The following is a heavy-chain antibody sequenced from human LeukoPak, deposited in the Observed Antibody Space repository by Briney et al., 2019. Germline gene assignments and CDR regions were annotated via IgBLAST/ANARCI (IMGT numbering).Heavy chain of an antibody. CDR3: ARDRPSYYDSSGPYYFDY. CDR1: GFTFSSYG. J-gene: IGHJ4*02. D-gene: IGHD3-22*01. CDR2: ISGSGGST. V-gene: IGHV3-23*01. Sequence: GGSLRLSCAASGFTFSSYGMSWVRQAPGKGLEWVSAISGSGGSTYYADSVKGRFTISRDNSKNTLYLQMNSLRAEDTAVYYCARDRPSYYDSSGPYYFDYWGQGTLVTVSS.